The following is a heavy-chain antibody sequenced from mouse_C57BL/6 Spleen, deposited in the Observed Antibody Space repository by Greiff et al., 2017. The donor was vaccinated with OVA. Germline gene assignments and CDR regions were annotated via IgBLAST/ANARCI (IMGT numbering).Heavy chain of an antibody. V-gene: IGHV3-6*01. Sequence: DVKLVESGPGLVKPSQSLSLTCSVTGYSITSGYYWNWIRQFPGNKLEWMGYISYDGSNNYNPSLKNRISITRDTSKNQFFLKLNSVTTEDTATYYCARADYGSSPFDYWGQGTTLTVSS. CDR2: ISYDGSN. CDR3: ARADYGSSPFDY. CDR1: GYSITSGYY. J-gene: IGHJ2*01. D-gene: IGHD1-1*01.